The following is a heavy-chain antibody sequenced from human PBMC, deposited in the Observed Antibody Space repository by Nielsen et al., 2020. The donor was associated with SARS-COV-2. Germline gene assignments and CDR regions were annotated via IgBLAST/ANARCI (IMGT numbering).Heavy chain of an antibody. CDR1: GYSFTSYW. D-gene: IGHD4-17*01. CDR3: ARRGRDDYGDHVPPDY. CDR2: IYPGDSDT. Sequence: GESLKISCQGSGYSFTSYWIGWVRQMPGKGLEWMGIIYPGDSDTRYSPSFQGQVTISADKSISTAYLQWSSLKASDTAMHYCARRGRDDYGDHVPPDYWGQGTLVTVSS. J-gene: IGHJ4*02. V-gene: IGHV5-51*01.